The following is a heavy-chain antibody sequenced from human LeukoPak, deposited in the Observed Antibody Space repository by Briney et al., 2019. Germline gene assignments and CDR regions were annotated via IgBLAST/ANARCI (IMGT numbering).Heavy chain of an antibody. CDR3: ARHATGPLYSSGWHRREDWFDP. CDR1: GGSISSSSYY. CDR2: INHSGST. D-gene: IGHD6-19*01. V-gene: IGHV4-39*01. J-gene: IGHJ5*02. Sequence: SETLSLTCTVSGGSISSSSYYWGWIRQPPGKGLEWIGEINHSGSTNYNPSLKSRVTISVDTSKNQFSLKLSSVTAADTAVYCCARHATGPLYSSGWHRREDWFDPWGQGTLVTVSS.